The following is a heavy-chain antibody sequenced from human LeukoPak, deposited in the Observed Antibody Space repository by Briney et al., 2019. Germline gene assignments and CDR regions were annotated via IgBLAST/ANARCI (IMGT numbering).Heavy chain of an antibody. D-gene: IGHD3-3*01. CDR1: GYTFTGYY. Sequence: GASVKVSCKASGYTFTGYYMHWVRQAPGQGLEWMGWINPNSGGTNYAQKFQGRVTMTRDTSISTAYMELSRLRSDDTAVYYCARDLTIFGVVNPDYWGQGTLVTVSS. J-gene: IGHJ4*02. V-gene: IGHV1-2*02. CDR2: INPNSGGT. CDR3: ARDLTIFGVVNPDY.